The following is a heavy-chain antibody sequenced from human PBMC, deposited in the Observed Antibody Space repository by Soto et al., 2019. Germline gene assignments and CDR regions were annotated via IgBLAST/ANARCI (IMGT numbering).Heavy chain of an antibody. V-gene: IGHV3-30-3*01. CDR2: ISYDGSNK. CDR1: GFTFSSYA. J-gene: IGHJ4*02. CDR3: ASLPYSSGWYDTGGYYFDY. Sequence: PVGSLRLSCAASGFTFSSYAMHWVRQAPGKGLEWVAVISYDGSNKYYADSVKGRFTISRDNSKNTLYLQMNSLRAEDTAVYYCASLPYSSGWYDTGGYYFDYWGQGTLVTVSS. D-gene: IGHD6-19*01.